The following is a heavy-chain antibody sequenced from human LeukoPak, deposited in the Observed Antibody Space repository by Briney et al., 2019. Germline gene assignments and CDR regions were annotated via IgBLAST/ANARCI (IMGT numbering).Heavy chain of an antibody. D-gene: IGHD6-13*01. V-gene: IGHV4-4*02. J-gene: IGHJ4*02. Sequence: SGTLSLTCAVSGGSISTNNWWWSWVRQPPGKGLEWIGEIYHSGSTNYNPSLKSRVTISVDTSKNQFSLKLSSVTAADTAVYYCARDPRGLAAAGTDWGQGTLVTVSS. CDR2: IYHSGST. CDR1: GGSISTNNW. CDR3: ARDPRGLAAAGTD.